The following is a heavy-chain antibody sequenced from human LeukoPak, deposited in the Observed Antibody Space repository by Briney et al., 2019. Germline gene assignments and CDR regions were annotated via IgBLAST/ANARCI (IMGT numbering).Heavy chain of an antibody. J-gene: IGHJ6*04. CDR3: AKDLGYCSSTSCYPPWGYYYYGMDV. D-gene: IGHD2-2*01. V-gene: IGHV3-30*18. CDR2: ISYDGSNK. CDR1: GFTFSSYG. Sequence: GGSLRLSCAASGFTFSSYGMHWVRQAPGKGLEWVAVISYDGSNKYYADSVKGRFTISRDNSKNTLYLQMNSLRAEDTAVYYCAKDLGYCSSTSCYPPWGYYYYGMDVWGKGTTVTVSP.